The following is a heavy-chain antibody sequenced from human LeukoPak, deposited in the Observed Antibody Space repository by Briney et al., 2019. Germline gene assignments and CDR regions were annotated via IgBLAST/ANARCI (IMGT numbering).Heavy chain of an antibody. CDR1: GFKFNFYW. CDR2: INQDGSET. D-gene: IGHD2-2*01. CDR3: ARITNHAFDI. Sequence: PGGSLRLSCAASGFKFNFYWMSWVRQAPGKGLEWVANINQDGSETYYVDSVRGRFTISRENAKNSVNLQMDSLRAEDTAVYYCARITNHAFDIWGQGTMVTVSS. V-gene: IGHV3-7*05. J-gene: IGHJ3*02.